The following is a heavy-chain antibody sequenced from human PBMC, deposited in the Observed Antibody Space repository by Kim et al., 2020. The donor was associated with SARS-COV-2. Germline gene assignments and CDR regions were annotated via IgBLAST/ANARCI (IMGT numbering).Heavy chain of an antibody. D-gene: IGHD3-22*01. Sequence: GGSLRLSCAASGFTFSSYMMNWVRQAPGKGLEWVSSVEGRGRTTYYADSVKGRFTISRDNSKNTVYLQLDSLRAEDTAIYYCARKDSPGHDAFDMWGQGTMVTVSS. CDR3: ARKDSPGHDAFDM. V-gene: IGHV3-23*01. J-gene: IGHJ3*02. CDR2: VEGRGRTT. CDR1: GFTFSSYM.